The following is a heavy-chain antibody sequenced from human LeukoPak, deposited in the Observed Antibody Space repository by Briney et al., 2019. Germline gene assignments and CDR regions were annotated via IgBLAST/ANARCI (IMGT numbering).Heavy chain of an antibody. Sequence: GGSLRLSCAASGFTFSMYSMNWVRQAPGKGLEWVSSISSSSVYIYYADSVKGRFTISRDNAKNSLYLQMNSLRVEDTAVYYCARAGSGYRDPIDYWGQGTLVTVSS. CDR2: ISSSSVYI. CDR3: ARAGSGYRDPIDY. V-gene: IGHV3-21*01. D-gene: IGHD3-22*01. CDR1: GFTFSMYS. J-gene: IGHJ4*02.